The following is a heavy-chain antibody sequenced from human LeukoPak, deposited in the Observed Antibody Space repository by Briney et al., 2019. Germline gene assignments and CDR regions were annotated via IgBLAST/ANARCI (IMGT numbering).Heavy chain of an antibody. J-gene: IGHJ5*02. V-gene: IGHV3-23*01. CDR2: ISGSGGST. CDR3: AKAFRSSTSHLTFDP. Sequence: GGSLRLSCAASGFTFSSYAMSWVRQAPGKGLEWVSGISGSGGSTYYADSVKGRFTISRDNSKNTLYLQMNSLRAEDTAVYYCAKAFRSSTSHLTFDPWGQGTLVTVSS. D-gene: IGHD2-2*01. CDR1: GFTFSSYA.